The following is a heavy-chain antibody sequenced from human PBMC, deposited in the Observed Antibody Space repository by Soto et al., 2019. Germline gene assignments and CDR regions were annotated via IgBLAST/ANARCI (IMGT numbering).Heavy chain of an antibody. V-gene: IGHV4-61*01. Sequence: SETLSLTCTVSGGSISRISFYWSWIRKPPGKGPEWIGYLDYSGSTNYDHSLKSRVTISVDTSKNQFSLHLCSVTAADTAVYYCARDTAAAAYGAFAIGGQGTMVTVSS. J-gene: IGHJ3*02. D-gene: IGHD6-13*01. CDR1: GGSISRISFY. CDR3: ARDTAAAAYGAFAI. CDR2: LDYSGST.